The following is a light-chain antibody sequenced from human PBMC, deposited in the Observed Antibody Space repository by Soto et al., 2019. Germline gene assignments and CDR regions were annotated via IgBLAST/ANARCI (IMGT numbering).Light chain of an antibody. V-gene: IGKV4-1*01. CDR3: QQYYSIPYT. J-gene: IGKJ2*01. CDR1: QSVLSSSNNKNF. CDR2: WAS. Sequence: DIVMTQSPDSLAVSLGERATINCKSSQSVLSSSNNKNFLAWYQQKPGQSPKLLIYWASTRESGVPDRFSGSGSGTDFTLTIRSLQAEDVAVYYSQQYYSIPYTFGQGTKLEIK.